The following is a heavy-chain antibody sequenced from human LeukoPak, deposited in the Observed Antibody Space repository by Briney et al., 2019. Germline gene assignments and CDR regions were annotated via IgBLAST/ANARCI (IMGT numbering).Heavy chain of an antibody. CDR2: INAGNGNT. CDR3: ARWSRINGGVDY. V-gene: IGHV1-3*01. CDR1: GYTFTSYA. D-gene: IGHD5-24*01. J-gene: IGHJ4*02. Sequence: GGSLRLSCAASGYTFTSYAMHWVRQAPGQRLEWMGWINAGNGNTKYSQKFQGRVTITRDTSASTAYMELSSLRSEDTAVYYCARWSRINGGVDYWGQGTLVTVSS.